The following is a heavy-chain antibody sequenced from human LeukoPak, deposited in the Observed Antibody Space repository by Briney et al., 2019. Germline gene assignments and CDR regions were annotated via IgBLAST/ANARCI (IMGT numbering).Heavy chain of an antibody. J-gene: IGHJ4*02. V-gene: IGHV3-7*01. CDR3: AREGVVAAGDY. D-gene: IGHD2-15*01. Sequence: PGGSLRLSCAASGFTFSSYWMRWVRQAPGKGLEWVANIKQDGSEKNYVDSVKGRFTISRDNGKNALYLLMNSLRAEDTVVYYCAREGVVAAGDYWGQGTLVTVSS. CDR1: GFTFSSYW. CDR2: IKQDGSEK.